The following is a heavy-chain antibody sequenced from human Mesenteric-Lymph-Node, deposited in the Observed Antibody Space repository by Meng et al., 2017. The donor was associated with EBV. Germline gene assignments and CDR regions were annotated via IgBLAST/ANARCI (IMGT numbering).Heavy chain of an antibody. CDR1: GYTFTGYG. D-gene: IGHD5-24*01. Sequence: QVQLMRSGAEVKKPGASVKVSCKASGYTFTGYGINWVRQAPGQGLEWMGYISTYNGNTNYAQKLQGRLTMTTDTSTSTAYMELTSLTSDDTAVYYCARGNGATTWGQGTLVTVSS. CDR3: ARGNGATT. V-gene: IGHV1-18*01. CDR2: ISTYNGNT. J-gene: IGHJ5*02.